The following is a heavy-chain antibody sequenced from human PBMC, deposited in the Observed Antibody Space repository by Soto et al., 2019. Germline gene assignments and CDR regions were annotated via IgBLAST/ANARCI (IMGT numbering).Heavy chain of an antibody. Sequence: GGSLRLSCAASGFTFSDYYMSWIRQAPGKGLEWVSYISSSGSTIYYADSVKGRFTISRDNAKNSLYLQMNSLRAEDTAVYYYARDYDFRTPYYFDYWGQGTLVTVCS. J-gene: IGHJ4*02. CDR2: ISSSGSTI. CDR3: ARDYDFRTPYYFDY. V-gene: IGHV3-11*01. CDR1: GFTFSDYY. D-gene: IGHD3-3*01.